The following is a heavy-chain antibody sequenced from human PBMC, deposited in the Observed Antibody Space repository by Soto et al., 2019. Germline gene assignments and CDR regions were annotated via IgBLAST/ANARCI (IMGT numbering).Heavy chain of an antibody. V-gene: IGHV1-2*02. Sequence: QVQLVQSGTEVKRPGDSVKVSCKASGYTFTGYYVHWVRQAPGQGLEWMGWINPNSGDTYLAQRFQGRVTMNRDTFIGTAYMELRGLTSVDTAEYYCAKGGAIVAAGTRVYLYNAMDVWGQGTTVTVSS. CDR2: INPNSGDT. J-gene: IGHJ6*02. CDR3: AKGGAIVAAGTRVYLYNAMDV. D-gene: IGHD1-26*01. CDR1: GYTFTGYY.